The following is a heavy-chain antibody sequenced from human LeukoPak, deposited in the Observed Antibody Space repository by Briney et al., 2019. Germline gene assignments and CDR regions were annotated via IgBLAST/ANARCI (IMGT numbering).Heavy chain of an antibody. CDR3: ARAAVTSSYYYYYYMDV. J-gene: IGHJ6*03. CDR1: GFTFSSYS. D-gene: IGHD2-21*02. V-gene: IGHV3-48*01. CDR2: ISSSSSTI. Sequence: GGSLRLSCAASGFTFSSYSMNWVRPAPGKGLEWVSYISSSSSTIYYADSVRGRFTISRDNAKNSLFLQMNSLRAEDTAVYYCARAAVTSSYYYYYYMDVWGKGSTVTVSS.